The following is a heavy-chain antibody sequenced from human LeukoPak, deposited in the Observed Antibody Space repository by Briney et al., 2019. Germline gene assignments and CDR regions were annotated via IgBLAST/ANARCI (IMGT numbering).Heavy chain of an antibody. D-gene: IGHD3-16*02. CDR1: GGSISSGGYY. J-gene: IGHJ4*02. V-gene: IGHV4-30-2*01. CDR2: IHHDGRI. Sequence: SQTLSLTCTVSGGSISSGGYYWSWVRQPPGKGLEWIGEIHHDGRINYNPSLKSRVTLSVDKSKNQFSLRLNSVTAADTAMYYCARSHDHLWGNYPDYWGQGTLVTVSS. CDR3: ARSHDHLWGNYPDY.